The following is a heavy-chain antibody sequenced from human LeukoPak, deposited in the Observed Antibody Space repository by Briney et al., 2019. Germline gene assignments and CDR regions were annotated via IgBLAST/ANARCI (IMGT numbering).Heavy chain of an antibody. Sequence: GASVKVSCKASGGTFSSYAISWVRQAPGQGLEWMGRIIPILGIANYAQKFQGRVTITTDESTSTAYMELSSLRSEDTAVYYCARGCSSTSCYFDYWGQGTLVTVSS. D-gene: IGHD2-2*01. CDR1: GGTFSSYA. CDR3: ARGCSSTSCYFDY. V-gene: IGHV1-69*04. CDR2: IIPILGIA. J-gene: IGHJ4*02.